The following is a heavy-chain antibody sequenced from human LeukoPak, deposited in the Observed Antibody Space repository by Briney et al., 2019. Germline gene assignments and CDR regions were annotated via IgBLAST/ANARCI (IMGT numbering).Heavy chain of an antibody. J-gene: IGHJ4*02. V-gene: IGHV3-30-3*01. CDR1: GFTFSSYA. CDR2: ISYDGSNK. Sequence: GGSLRLSCAASGFTFSSYAMHWVRQAPGKGLEWVAVISYDGSNKYYADSVKGRFTISRDNSKNTLYLQMNSLRAEDTAVYYCARDRGCSGGSCYRKLSGQFDYWGQGTLVTVSS. D-gene: IGHD2-15*01. CDR3: ARDRGCSGGSCYRKLSGQFDY.